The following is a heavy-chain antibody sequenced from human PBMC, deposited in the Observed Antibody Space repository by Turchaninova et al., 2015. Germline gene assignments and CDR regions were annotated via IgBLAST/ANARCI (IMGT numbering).Heavy chain of an antibody. J-gene: IGHJ4*02. D-gene: IGHD6-13*01. Sequence: HVQLQESGPGLVKPSETLSLTCGVSGYSISNAFYWGWIRQPPGERLEWIGGIYHSGSTYYNPSLKSRVTVSIDTSKSQFSLKLTSVTAADTAVYYCAGDSGTWYRFDHWGRGTLVTVSS. CDR3: AGDSGTWYRFDH. V-gene: IGHV4-38-2*02. CDR2: IYHSGST. CDR1: GYSISNAFY.